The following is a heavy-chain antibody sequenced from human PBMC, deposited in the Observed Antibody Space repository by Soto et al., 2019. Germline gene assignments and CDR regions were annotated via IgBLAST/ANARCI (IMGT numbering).Heavy chain of an antibody. J-gene: IGHJ4*02. D-gene: IGHD2-2*01. CDR3: AREGSVLIPAAQPSGFGS. CDR2: ISPYSGYT. V-gene: IGHV1-18*01. Sequence: ASVKVSCKGFGYSFMKYGINWVRQAPGQGLEWVGWISPYSGYTHSAQKFHGRLTLTTDTAASTAYMELRILRSADTALYYCAREGSVLIPAAQPSGFGSWGQGTLVTVSS. CDR1: GYSFMKYG.